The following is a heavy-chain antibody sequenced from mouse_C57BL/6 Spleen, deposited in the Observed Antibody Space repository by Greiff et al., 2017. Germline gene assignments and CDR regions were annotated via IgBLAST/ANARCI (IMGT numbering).Heavy chain of an antibody. J-gene: IGHJ1*03. D-gene: IGHD2-13*01. CDR1: GYTFTSYW. CDR2: IDPSDSYT. Sequence: QQSCKASGYTFTSYWMQWVKQRPGQGLEWIGEIDPSDSYTNYNQKFKGKATLTVDTSSSTAYMQLSSLTSEDSAVYYCARGEPRGYFDVWGTGTTVTVSS. CDR3: ARGEPRGYFDV. V-gene: IGHV1-50*01.